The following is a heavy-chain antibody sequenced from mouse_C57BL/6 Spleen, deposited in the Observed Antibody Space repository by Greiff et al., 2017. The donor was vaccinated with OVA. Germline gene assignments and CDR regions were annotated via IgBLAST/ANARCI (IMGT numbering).Heavy chain of an antibody. D-gene: IGHD1-1*01. CDR3: ASLYYYGSSYYAMDY. CDR2: ISSGSSTI. Sequence: EVKLVESGGGLVKPGGSLKLSCAASGFTFSDYGMHWVRQAPEKGLEWVAYISSGSSTIYYADTVKGRFTISRDNAKNTLFLQMTSLRSEDTAMYYCASLYYYGSSYYAMDYWGQGTSVTVSS. J-gene: IGHJ4*01. V-gene: IGHV5-17*01. CDR1: GFTFSDYG.